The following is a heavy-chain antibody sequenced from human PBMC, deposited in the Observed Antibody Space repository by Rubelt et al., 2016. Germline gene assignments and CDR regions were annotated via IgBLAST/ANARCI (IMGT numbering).Heavy chain of an antibody. J-gene: IGHJ4*02. V-gene: IGHV3-23*01. CDR2: IGGSDERT. CDR3: ARGVDTAGAGY. CDR1: GFTFRSYA. D-gene: IGHD5-18*01. Sequence: GGSLRLSCAASGFTFRSYAMNWVREAPGKGLEWAPAIGGSDERTYYADSLKGRFTIPRDNAKNTRYLQMNSLRAEDTAIYFCARGVDTAGAGYWGQGTLVTVSS.